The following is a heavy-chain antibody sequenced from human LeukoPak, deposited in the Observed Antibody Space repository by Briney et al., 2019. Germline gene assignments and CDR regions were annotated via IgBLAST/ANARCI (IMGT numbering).Heavy chain of an antibody. J-gene: IGHJ4*02. D-gene: IGHD3-22*01. V-gene: IGHV4-59*01. CDR1: GGSISSYY. Sequence: KTSETLSLTCTVSGGSISSYYWSWIRQPPGKGLEWIGYIYYSGSTNYNPSLNSRVTISVDTSKNQFSLMLSSVTAADTAVYYCARAPEGSSGPADYWGQGTLVTVSS. CDR2: IYYSGST. CDR3: ARAPEGSSGPADY.